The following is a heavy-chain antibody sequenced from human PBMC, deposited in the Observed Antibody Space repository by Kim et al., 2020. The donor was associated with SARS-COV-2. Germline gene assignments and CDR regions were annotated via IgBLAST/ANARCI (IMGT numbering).Heavy chain of an antibody. CDR3: ATQRRNYYDSSGYFDY. CDR2: IIPIFGTA. CDR1: GGTFSSYA. J-gene: IGHJ4*02. Sequence: SVKVSCKASGGTFSSYAISWVRQAPGQGLEWMGGIIPIFGTANYAQKFQGRVTITADESTSTAYMELSSLRSEDTAVYYCATQRRNYYDSSGYFDYWGQGTLVTVSS. V-gene: IGHV1-69*13. D-gene: IGHD3-22*01.